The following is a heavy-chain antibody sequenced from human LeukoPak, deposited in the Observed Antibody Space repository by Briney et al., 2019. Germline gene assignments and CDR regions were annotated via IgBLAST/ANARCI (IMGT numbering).Heavy chain of an antibody. Sequence: GGSLRLSCAASGFTFSSYGMHWVRQAPGKGLEWVAFIRYDGSNKYYADSVKGRFTISRDNSKNTLYLQMNSLRAEDTAVYYCAKERDTAIVTIDYWGQGTLVTASS. CDR2: IRYDGSNK. J-gene: IGHJ4*02. CDR1: GFTFSSYG. D-gene: IGHD5-18*01. CDR3: AKERDTAIVTIDY. V-gene: IGHV3-30*02.